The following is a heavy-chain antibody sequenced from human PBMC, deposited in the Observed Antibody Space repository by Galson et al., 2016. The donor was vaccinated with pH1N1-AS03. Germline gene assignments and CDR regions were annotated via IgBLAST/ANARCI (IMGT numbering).Heavy chain of an antibody. CDR3: AREGRVSESDGYYRPLDL. CDR2: VSSDGSRT. V-gene: IGHV3-74*03. CDR1: AFSFNRHW. Sequence: SLRLSCAASAFSFNRHWMHWVRQAPGKGLVWVSRVSSDGSRTTYTDSVKGRFSISRDNAQNMLYLELNSLRDEDTALYFCAREGRVSESDGYYRPLDLWGQGAMVVVS. D-gene: IGHD3-22*01. J-gene: IGHJ3*01.